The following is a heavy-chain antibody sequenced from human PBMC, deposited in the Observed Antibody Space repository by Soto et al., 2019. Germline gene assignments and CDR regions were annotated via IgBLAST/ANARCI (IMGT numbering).Heavy chain of an antibody. CDR3: LASVSGGTGRTYDFDY. D-gene: IGHD3-10*01. J-gene: IGHJ4*02. CDR1: GFSFRSYG. CDR2: IWYDGSNK. V-gene: IGHV3-33*03. Sequence: QVQLVESGGGVVQPGRSLRLSCAASGFSFRSYGMHWVRQAPGKGLEWVSVIWYDGSNKYYGDSVKGRFTISRDNSQDTLYLQMNSLRDDDTDMYYCLASVSGGTGRTYDFDYWGQGTLVTVSS.